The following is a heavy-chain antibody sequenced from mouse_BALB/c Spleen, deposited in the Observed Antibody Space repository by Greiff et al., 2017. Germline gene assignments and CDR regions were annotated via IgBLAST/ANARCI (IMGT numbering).Heavy chain of an antibody. CDR2: IWGDGST. CDR3: AREDEDDVGYAMDY. J-gene: IGHJ4*01. V-gene: IGHV2-6-7*01. Sequence: VQLQQSGPGLVAPSQSLSITCTVSGFSLAGYGVNWVRQPPGKGLEWLGMIWGDGSTDYNSALKSRLSISKDNSKSQVFLKMNSLQTDDTARYYGAREDEDDVGYAMDYWGQGTSVTVSS. CDR1: GFSLAGYG.